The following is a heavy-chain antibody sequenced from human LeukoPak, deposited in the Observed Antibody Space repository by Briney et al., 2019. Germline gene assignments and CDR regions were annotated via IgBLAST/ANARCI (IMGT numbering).Heavy chain of an antibody. CDR2: INAGNGNT. CDR3: ARVAIWFGELLLFDY. D-gene: IGHD3-10*01. J-gene: IGHJ4*02. Sequence: ASVKVSCKASGYTFTSYAMHWVRQAPGQRLEWMGWINAGNGNTKYSQKFQGRVTITRDTSASTAYMELSNLRSEDTAVYYCARVAIWFGELLLFDYWGQGTLVTVSS. V-gene: IGHV1-3*01. CDR1: GYTFTSYA.